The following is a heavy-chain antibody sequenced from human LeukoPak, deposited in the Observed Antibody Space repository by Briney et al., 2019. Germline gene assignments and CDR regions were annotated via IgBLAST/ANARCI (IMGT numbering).Heavy chain of an antibody. CDR2: ISPKSGGT. CDR3: ARDGNFDC. Sequence: ASVWVSCKASGYTFTDYYIHWVRQAPGQGLEWMGWISPKSGGTNYAQRFQGRVTMARDTSISTAYMELSSLRSDDTALYYCARDGNFDCWGQGTLVTVSS. V-gene: IGHV1-2*02. D-gene: IGHD2-15*01. J-gene: IGHJ4*02. CDR1: GYTFTDYY.